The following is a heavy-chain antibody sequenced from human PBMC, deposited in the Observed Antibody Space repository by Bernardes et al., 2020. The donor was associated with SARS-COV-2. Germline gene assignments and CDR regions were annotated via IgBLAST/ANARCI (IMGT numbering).Heavy chain of an antibody. J-gene: IGHJ4*02. D-gene: IGHD2-21*01. CDR1: GYNFSDYY. CDR2: ISPKSGDT. V-gene: IGHV1-2*06. Sequence: ASVKASCKASGYNFSDYYIYWLRQSPGKGLEWMGRISPKSGDTNYAQKFQGRVTMTRDTSISTDYMELRSLRSDDTAVYYCARTFYYDRGGDSVFDQWGQGTLVTVSS. CDR3: ARTFYYDRGGDSVFDQ.